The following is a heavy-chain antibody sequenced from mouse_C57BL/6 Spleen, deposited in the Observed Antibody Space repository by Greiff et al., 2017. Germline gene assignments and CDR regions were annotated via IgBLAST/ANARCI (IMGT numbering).Heavy chain of an antibody. CDR1: GYTFTDYN. J-gene: IGHJ4*01. V-gene: IGHV1-18*01. CDR2: INPNNGGT. D-gene: IGHD1-1*01. Sequence: VHVKQSGPELVKPGASVKIPCKASGYTFTDYNMDWVKQSHGQSLEWIGDINPNNGGTIYNQKFKGKATLTVDKSSSTAYMELRSLTSEDTAVYYCARSGGVVEAMDYWGQGTSGTVSS. CDR3: ARSGGVVEAMDY.